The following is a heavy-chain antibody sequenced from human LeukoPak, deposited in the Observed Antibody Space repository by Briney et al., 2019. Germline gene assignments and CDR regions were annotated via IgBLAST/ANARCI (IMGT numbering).Heavy chain of an antibody. CDR1: GGSISSYY. J-gene: IGHJ4*02. CDR2: IYYSGST. CDR3: AYCSSTSCYKGGIDY. D-gene: IGHD2-2*02. Sequence: SETLSLTCTVSGGSISSYYWGWIRQPPGKGLEWIGYIYYSGSTNYNPSLKSRVTISVDTSKNQFSLKLSSVTAADTAVYYCAYCSSTSCYKGGIDYWGQGTLVTVSS. V-gene: IGHV4-59*01.